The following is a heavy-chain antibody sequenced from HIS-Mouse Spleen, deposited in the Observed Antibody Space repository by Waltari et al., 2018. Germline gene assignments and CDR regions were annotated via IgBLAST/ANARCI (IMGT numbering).Heavy chain of an antibody. Sequence: QLQLQESGPGLVKPSETLSLTCPVPGGSISSSSYHWAWIRQPPGKGLEWIGSIYYSGSTYYNPSLKSRVTISVDTSKNQFSLKLSSVTAADTAVYYCAREIPYSSSWYDWYFDLWGRGTLVTVSS. CDR2: IYYSGST. J-gene: IGHJ2*01. V-gene: IGHV4-39*07. D-gene: IGHD6-13*01. CDR1: GGSISSSSYH. CDR3: AREIPYSSSWYDWYFDL.